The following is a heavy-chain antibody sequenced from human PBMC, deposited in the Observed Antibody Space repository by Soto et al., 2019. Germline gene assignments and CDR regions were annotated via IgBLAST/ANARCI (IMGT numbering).Heavy chain of an antibody. D-gene: IGHD3-10*01. CDR3: ARDPTGDYYFDY. V-gene: IGHV3-53*01. J-gene: IGHJ4*02. Sequence: EVQLVESGGGLIQPGGSLRLSCAASGFTVSSNYMSWVRQAPGKGLEWASVIYSGGSTYYADSLKGRFTISRDNSKNTLYLQMNSLRAEDTAVYYCARDPTGDYYFDYWGQGTMVTVSS. CDR1: GFTVSSNY. CDR2: IYSGGST.